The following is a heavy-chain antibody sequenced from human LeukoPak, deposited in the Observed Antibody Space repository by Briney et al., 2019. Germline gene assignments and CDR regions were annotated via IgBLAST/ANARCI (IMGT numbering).Heavy chain of an antibody. CDR2: ISGSGGST. CDR3: AEVVGIAIDY. CDR1: GFTFSGYG. D-gene: IGHD6-13*01. J-gene: IGHJ4*02. V-gene: IGHV3-23*01. Sequence: PGGSLRLSCAASGFTFSGYGMSWVRQAPGKGLKWVSAISGSGGSTYYADSVKGRITISRDNSKNTLYLQMNSLRPEDTAVYSCAEVVGIAIDYWGQGTLVTVSS.